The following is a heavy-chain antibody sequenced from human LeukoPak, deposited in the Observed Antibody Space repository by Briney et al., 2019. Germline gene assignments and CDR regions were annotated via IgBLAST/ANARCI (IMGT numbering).Heavy chain of an antibody. D-gene: IGHD3-22*01. CDR3: AGGYYDSSGYLFYFDY. J-gene: IGHJ4*02. Sequence: GGSLRLSCAASGFTFSSYAMSWVRQAPGKGLEWVSVISGSGGSTYYADSVKGRFTISRDNSKNTLYLQMNSLRAEDTAVYYCAGGYYDSSGYLFYFDYWGQGTLVTVSS. CDR1: GFTFSSYA. CDR2: ISGSGGST. V-gene: IGHV3-23*01.